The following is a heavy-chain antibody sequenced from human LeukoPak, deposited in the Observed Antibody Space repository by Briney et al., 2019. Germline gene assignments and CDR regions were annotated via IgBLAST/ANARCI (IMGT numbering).Heavy chain of an antibody. Sequence: SSQTLSLTCGVSGDTFSSNRVAWPWIRQAPSRGLEWLGRTYYRSKWYNDYAISVKSRITINADTSKNQFSLQLTSVTPEATAVYYCARAVAGRLDSWG. CDR2: TYYRSKWYN. CDR3: ARAVAGRLDS. J-gene: IGHJ5*01. V-gene: IGHV6-1*01. CDR1: GDTFSSNRVA. D-gene: IGHD6-19*01.